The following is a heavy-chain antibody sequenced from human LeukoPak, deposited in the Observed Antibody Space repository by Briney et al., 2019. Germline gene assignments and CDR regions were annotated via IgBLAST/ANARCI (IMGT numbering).Heavy chain of an antibody. V-gene: IGHV3-66*04. D-gene: IGHD3-10*01. Sequence: PGGSLRLSCAASGFTVGTSYMNWVRQAPGKGLEWVSVIYSGGNIYYADSVRGRFTISRDISGNTLYLQMNSLRAEDTAVYYCARQGGSGYFDSWGQGTLVTVSS. CDR2: IYSGGNI. CDR1: GFTVGTSY. J-gene: IGHJ4*02. CDR3: ARQGGSGYFDS.